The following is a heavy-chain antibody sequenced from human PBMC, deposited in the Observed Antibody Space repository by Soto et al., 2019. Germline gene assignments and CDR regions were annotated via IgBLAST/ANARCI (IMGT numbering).Heavy chain of an antibody. J-gene: IGHJ6*02. CDR3: TRPRYCSGGSCSRGYYYYGMDV. D-gene: IGHD2-15*01. Sequence: AGSLRLSCAASWFTFSGSAMHWVRQASGKGLEWVGRIRSKANSYATAYAASVKGRFTISRDDSKNTAYLQMNSLKTEDTAVYYCTRPRYCSGGSCSRGYYYYGMDVWGQGTTVTVS. CDR1: WFTFSGSA. V-gene: IGHV3-73*01. CDR2: IRSKANSYAT.